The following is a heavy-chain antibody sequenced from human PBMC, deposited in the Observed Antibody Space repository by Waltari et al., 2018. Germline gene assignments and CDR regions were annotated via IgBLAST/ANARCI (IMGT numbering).Heavy chain of an antibody. D-gene: IGHD2-2*02. CDR3: ARDSGSRTYTP. J-gene: IGHJ5*02. CDR2: IYYSGNT. Sequence: QVQLQESVPGLVKPSETLSLTCTVSVGTITNYCWHWILQPPGKGLAWIGYIYYSGNTNYNPSLKSRVTISVDKSKNQFSLKLNSVTAADTAIYYCARDSGSRTYTPWGQGTLVTVSS. CDR1: VGTITNYC. V-gene: IGHV4-59*01.